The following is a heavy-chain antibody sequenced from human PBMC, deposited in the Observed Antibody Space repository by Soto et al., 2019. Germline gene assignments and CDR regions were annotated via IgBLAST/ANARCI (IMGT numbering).Heavy chain of an antibody. Sequence: SETLSLTCTVSGGSISSSSYYWGWIRQPPGKGLEWIGSIYYSGSTYYNPSLKSRVTISVYTSKNQFSLKLSSVTAADTAVYYCARHDRFIAAAGYYFDYWGEGTLVTVSS. CDR1: GGSISSSSYY. CDR3: ARHDRFIAAAGYYFDY. CDR2: IYYSGST. D-gene: IGHD6-13*01. J-gene: IGHJ4*02. V-gene: IGHV4-39*01.